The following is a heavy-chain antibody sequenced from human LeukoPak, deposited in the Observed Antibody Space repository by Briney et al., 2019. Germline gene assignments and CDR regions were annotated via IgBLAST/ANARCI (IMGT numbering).Heavy chain of an antibody. CDR2: INQDGSRK. D-gene: IGHD1-14*01. V-gene: IGHV3-7*03. CDR1: EFIFSAFW. Sequence: GESLRLSCVTSEFIFSAFWMSWVRQAPGKGLEWVANINQDGSRKHYVGSVEGRFTVSRDNAKNALYLQMNSLRAEDTAVYYCARVTKAYYWGQGTLVTVSS. J-gene: IGHJ4*02. CDR3: ARVTKAYY.